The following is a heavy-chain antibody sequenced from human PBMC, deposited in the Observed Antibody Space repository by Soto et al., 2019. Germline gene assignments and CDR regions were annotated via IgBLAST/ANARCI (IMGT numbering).Heavy chain of an antibody. CDR1: GFTFSSYG. V-gene: IGHV3-33*03. CDR2: MYYDGSDE. D-gene: IGHD6-19*01. CDR3: AKDYSSTSYGINY. Sequence: QVQLVESGGGVVQPGRSLRLSCAASGFTFSSYGMHWVRQAPGKGLEWVAVMYYDGSDEYYADSVKGRFTISRDNSKNTLYLQMSGLRAEDTGIYYCAKDYSSTSYGINYWGQGTLVSVSS. J-gene: IGHJ4*02.